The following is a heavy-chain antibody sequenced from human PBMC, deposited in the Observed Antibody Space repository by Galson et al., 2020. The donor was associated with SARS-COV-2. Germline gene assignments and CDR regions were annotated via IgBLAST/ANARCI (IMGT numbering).Heavy chain of an antibody. CDR2: ISGSGGST. D-gene: IGHD3-3*01. CDR1: GFTFSSYA. J-gene: IGHJ6*03. V-gene: IGHV3-23*01. Sequence: GGSLRLSCAASGFTFSSYAMSWVRQAPGKGLEWVSAISGSGGSTYYADSVKGRFTIARDNSKNTLYLQMNSLRAEDTAVYYCAKDNYDFWTTRYYYYYMDVWGKGTTVTVSS. CDR3: AKDNYDFWTTRYYYYYMDV.